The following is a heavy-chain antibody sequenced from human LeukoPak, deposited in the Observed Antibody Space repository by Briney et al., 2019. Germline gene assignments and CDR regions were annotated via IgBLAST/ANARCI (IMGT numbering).Heavy chain of an antibody. CDR1: GFTFSSYA. D-gene: IGHD2-2*01. J-gene: IGHJ6*03. V-gene: IGHV3-23*01. CDR3: ANVPAASLYYYYMDV. Sequence: GGSLRLSCAASGFTFSSYAMSWVRQAPGKGLEWVSAINGSGGSTYYADSVKGRFTISRDNSKNTLYLQMNSLRAEDTAVYYCANVPAASLYYYYMDVWGKGTTVTVSS. CDR2: INGSGGST.